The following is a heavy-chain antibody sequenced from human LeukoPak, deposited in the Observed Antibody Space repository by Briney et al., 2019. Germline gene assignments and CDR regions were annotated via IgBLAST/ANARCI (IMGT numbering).Heavy chain of an antibody. Sequence: GGSLRLSCAASGFSFSTYAMSWVRQAPGKGLEWVSSISGGDYTHYADSVKGRFTISRDNSKNTVFLQMNSLRAEDTAVYYCAKDRSDYGDYKIDYWGQGTLVTVSS. J-gene: IGHJ4*02. CDR3: AKDRSDYGDYKIDY. CDR1: GFSFSTYA. D-gene: IGHD4-17*01. V-gene: IGHV3-23*01. CDR2: ISGGDYT.